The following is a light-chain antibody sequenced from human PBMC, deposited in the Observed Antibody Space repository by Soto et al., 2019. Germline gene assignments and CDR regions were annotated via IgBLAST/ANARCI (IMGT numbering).Light chain of an antibody. J-gene: IGLJ2*01. CDR1: SGHSSYI. Sequence: QAAVTQSSSASASLGSSVKLTCTLSSGHSSYIIAWHHQQPGKAPRYLMKIEGSGSYNKGSGVPDRFSGSSSGADRYLTISNLQFEDEANYYCETWDSNTRVFGGGTKLTVL. CDR2: IEGSGSY. V-gene: IGLV4-60*02. CDR3: ETWDSNTRV.